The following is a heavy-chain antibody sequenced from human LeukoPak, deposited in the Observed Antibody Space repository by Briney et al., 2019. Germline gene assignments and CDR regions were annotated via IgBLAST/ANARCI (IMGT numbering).Heavy chain of an antibody. CDR1: GYTFTSYD. D-gene: IGHD6-6*01. CDR3: ARARRGSSSAYYYYYMDV. V-gene: IGHV1-8*03. CDR2: MNPNSGNT. Sequence: ASVKVSCKASGYTFTSYDINWVRQATGQGLEWMGWMNPNSGNTGYAQKFQGRVTITRNTSISTAYMELSSLRSEDTAVYHCARARRGSSSAYYYYYMDVWGKGTTVTVSS. J-gene: IGHJ6*03.